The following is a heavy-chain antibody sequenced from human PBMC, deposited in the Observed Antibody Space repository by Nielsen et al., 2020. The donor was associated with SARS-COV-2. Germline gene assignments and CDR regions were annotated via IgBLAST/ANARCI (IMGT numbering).Heavy chain of an antibody. CDR2: IYYSGST. D-gene: IGHD3-9*01. CDR3: ARESRAGILTGYHTFNWFDP. CDR1: GGSISSGDYY. Sequence: SETLSLTCTVSGGSISSGDYYWSWIRQPPGKGLEWIGYIYYSGSTYYNPSLKSRVTISVDTPKNQFSLKLSSVTAADTAVYYCARESRAGILTGYHTFNWFDPWGQGTLVTVSS. J-gene: IGHJ5*02. V-gene: IGHV4-30-4*01.